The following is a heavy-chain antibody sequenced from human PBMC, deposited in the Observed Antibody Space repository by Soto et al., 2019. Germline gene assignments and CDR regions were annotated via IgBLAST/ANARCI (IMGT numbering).Heavy chain of an antibody. J-gene: IGHJ5*02. CDR1: KFTFSNYW. D-gene: IGHD2-2*01. CDR2: IKQDGSEK. V-gene: IGHV3-7*01. Sequence: GGSLRLSCAASKFTFSNYWISWVRQAPGKGLEWVANIKQDGSEKYYMDSVKGRFTVSRDNAKNSLYLQMNSLRAEDTAVYYCAKTGSSTNFDPWGQGTLVTVSS. CDR3: AKTGSSTNFDP.